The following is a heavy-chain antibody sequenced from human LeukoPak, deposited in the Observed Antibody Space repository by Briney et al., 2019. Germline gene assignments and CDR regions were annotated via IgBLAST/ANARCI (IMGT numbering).Heavy chain of an antibody. J-gene: IGHJ4*02. CDR2: ISIDGDRT. Sequence: GGSLRLSCAASGFTFSSYAMNWVRQAPGKGLEWVSVISIDGDRTYYADSVKGRFTISRDNSKNTLYLQMNSLRAEDTAVYYCARGRSDYVWGSYRYTPYYFDYWGQGTLVTVSS. D-gene: IGHD3-16*02. V-gene: IGHV3-23*01. CDR3: ARGRSDYVWGSYRYTPYYFDY. CDR1: GFTFSSYA.